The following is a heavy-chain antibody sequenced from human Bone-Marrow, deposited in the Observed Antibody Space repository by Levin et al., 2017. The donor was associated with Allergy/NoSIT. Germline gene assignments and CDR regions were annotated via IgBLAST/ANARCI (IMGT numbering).Heavy chain of an antibody. J-gene: IGHJ4*02. CDR3: AKDGYCSGGSCYFDSWYFDY. CDR1: GFIFSSYA. D-gene: IGHD2-15*01. V-gene: IGHV3-23*01. CDR2: ISGSGGRT. Sequence: PGGSLRLSCAASGFIFSSYAMSWVRQAPGKGLEWVSGISGSGGRTYYADSVKGRFTISRDNSKNTLYLQMNSLRAEDTAVYYCAKDGYCSGGSCYFDSWYFDYWGQGTLVTVSS.